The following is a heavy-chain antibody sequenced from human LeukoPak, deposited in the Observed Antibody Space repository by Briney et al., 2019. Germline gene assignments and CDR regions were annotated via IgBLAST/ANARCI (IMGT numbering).Heavy chain of an antibody. CDR1: GFTFSSYS. V-gene: IGHV3-21*04. J-gene: IGHJ6*03. CDR2: ISSSSSYI. D-gene: IGHD3-10*01. CDR3: ARGGLYYYGSGSYYRPYYMDV. Sequence: GGSLRLSCAASGFTFSSYSMNWVRQAPGKGLEWVSSISSSSSYIYYADSVKGRFTISRDNAKNSLYLQMNSLRAEDTAVYYCARGGLYYYGSGSYYRPYYMDVWGKGTTVTVSS.